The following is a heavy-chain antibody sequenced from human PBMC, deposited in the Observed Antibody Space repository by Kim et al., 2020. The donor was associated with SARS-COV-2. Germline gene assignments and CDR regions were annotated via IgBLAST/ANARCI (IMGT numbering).Heavy chain of an antibody. D-gene: IGHD1-26*01. CDR1: GGSISSSSYY. J-gene: IGHJ4*02. Sequence: SETLSLTCTVSGGSISSSSYYWGWIRQPPGKGLEWIGSIYYSGSTYYNPSLKSRVTISVDTSKNQFSLKLSSVTAADTAVYYCASRSGSYYGGGWVIYFDYWGQGTLVTVSS. V-gene: IGHV4-39*07. CDR3: ASRSGSYYGGGWVIYFDY. CDR2: IYYSGST.